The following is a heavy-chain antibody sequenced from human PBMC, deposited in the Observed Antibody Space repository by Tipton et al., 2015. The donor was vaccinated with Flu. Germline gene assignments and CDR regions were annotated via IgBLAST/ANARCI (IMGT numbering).Heavy chain of an antibody. CDR2: VHHSGFT. CDR1: GYSLSSGFF. Sequence: GLVKPSETLSLTCGVSGYSLSSGFFWGWIRQPPGKGLEWIGSVHHSGFTSYNPSLKSRVTMSADTSNNQFSLKLTAVTAADTAVYYCARSATCTGDNCYILYFDLWGRGTLVTVSS. CDR3: ARSATCTGDNCYILYFDL. D-gene: IGHD2-15*01. J-gene: IGHJ2*01. V-gene: IGHV4-38-2*01.